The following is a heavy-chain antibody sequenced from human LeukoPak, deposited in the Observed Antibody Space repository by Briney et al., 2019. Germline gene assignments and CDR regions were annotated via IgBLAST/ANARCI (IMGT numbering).Heavy chain of an antibody. J-gene: IGHJ4*02. Sequence: AASVKVSCKASGGTFSSYAISWVRQAPGQGLEWMGRIIPIFGTANYAQKFQGRVTITTDESTSTAYMELSSLRSEDTAVYYCARDDRDSGWYYFDYWGQGTLVTVSS. V-gene: IGHV1-69*05. CDR2: IIPIFGTA. D-gene: IGHD6-19*01. CDR1: GGTFSSYA. CDR3: ARDDRDSGWYYFDY.